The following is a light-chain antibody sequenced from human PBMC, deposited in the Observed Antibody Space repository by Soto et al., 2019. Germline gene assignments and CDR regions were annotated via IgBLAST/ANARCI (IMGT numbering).Light chain of an antibody. V-gene: IGKV3-20*01. CDR3: PQYGSSPRT. CDR1: QSVSSSY. Sequence: EIVLTQSPGTLSLSPGERATLSCRASQSVSSSYLAWYQQKPGQAPRLVIYGASSRATCIPDRFLGSGSGKDFTLTSSRLEPEDFAVYYCPQYGSSPRTFGQGTKVEI. CDR2: GAS. J-gene: IGKJ1*01.